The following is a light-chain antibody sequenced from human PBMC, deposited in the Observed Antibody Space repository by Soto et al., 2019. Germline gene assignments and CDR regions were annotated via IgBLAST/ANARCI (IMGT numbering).Light chain of an antibody. CDR3: QQYGSSPPYT. CDR1: QSVSSSY. Sequence: LTQSPDTLSLSPGERATLSCRASQSVSSSYLAWYQQKPGQAPRLLIYGASSRATGIPDRFSGSGSGTDFTFTISRLEPEDVAVYYCQQYGSSPPYTFGKGTKLEIK. CDR2: GAS. J-gene: IGKJ2*01. V-gene: IGKV3-20*01.